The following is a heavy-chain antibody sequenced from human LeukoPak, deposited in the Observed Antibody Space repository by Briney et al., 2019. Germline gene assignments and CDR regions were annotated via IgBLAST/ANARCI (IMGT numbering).Heavy chain of an antibody. CDR2: ISGSGGST. Sequence: GGSLRLSCAASGFTFSSYAVSWVRQAPGKGLEWVSAISGSGGSTYYADSVKGRFTISRDNSKNTLYLQMNSLRAEDTAVYYCAKDLLRGAVAVTTDYYMDVWGKGTTVTVSS. V-gene: IGHV3-23*01. D-gene: IGHD1-26*01. CDR3: AKDLLRGAVAVTTDYYMDV. CDR1: GFTFSSYA. J-gene: IGHJ6*03.